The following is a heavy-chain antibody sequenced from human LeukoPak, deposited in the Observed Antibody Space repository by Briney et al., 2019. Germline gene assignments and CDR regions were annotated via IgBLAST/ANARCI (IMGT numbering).Heavy chain of an antibody. Sequence: GGSLRLSCVASGFTFSSYDMNWVRQAPGKGLEWVSSISRSSDYIYYGDSVKGRFTISRDNAKSSLYLQMNSLRAEDTAVYYCARVRDFFETATMSFDYWGQGTLVTVSS. D-gene: IGHD1-1*01. CDR1: GFTFSSYD. J-gene: IGHJ4*02. CDR2: ISRSSDYI. V-gene: IGHV3-21*01. CDR3: ARVRDFFETATMSFDY.